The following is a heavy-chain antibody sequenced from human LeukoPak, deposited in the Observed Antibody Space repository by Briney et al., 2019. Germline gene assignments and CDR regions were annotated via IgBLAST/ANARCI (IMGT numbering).Heavy chain of an antibody. J-gene: IGHJ4*02. CDR2: INSDGSWT. D-gene: IGHD6-19*01. Sequence: GGSLRLSCAASGNYWMHWVRQAPGKGLVWVSHINSDGSWTSYADSVKGRFTISRDNSKNTLYLQMNSLRAEDTAVYYCARALAVAGTDFDYWGQGTLVTVSS. CDR3: ARALAVAGTDFDY. CDR1: GNYW. V-gene: IGHV3-74*01.